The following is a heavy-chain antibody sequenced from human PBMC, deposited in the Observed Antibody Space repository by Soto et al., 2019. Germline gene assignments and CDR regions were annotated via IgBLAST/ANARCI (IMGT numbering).Heavy chain of an antibody. CDR1: GYTFTSYY. CDR2: INPSGGST. J-gene: IGHJ4*02. CDR3: ARAHPPYYYGSGSYYKGAPTLPIDY. Sequence: QVQLVQSGAEVKKPGASVKVSCKASGYTFTSYYMHWVRQAPGQGLEWMGIINPSGGSTSYAQKFQGRVTMTRDTSTSTVYMELSSLRSEDTAVYYCARAHPPYYYGSGSYYKGAPTLPIDYWGQGTLVTVSS. V-gene: IGHV1-46*03. D-gene: IGHD3-10*01.